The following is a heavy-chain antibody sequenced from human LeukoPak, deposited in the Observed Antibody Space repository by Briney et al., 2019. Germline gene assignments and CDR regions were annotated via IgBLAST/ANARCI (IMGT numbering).Heavy chain of an antibody. J-gene: IGHJ4*02. CDR2: ISGDGGST. D-gene: IGHD6-6*01. CDR3: ARDRGRYSSSSAPLDY. CDR1: GFTFDDYA. Sequence: GGSLRLSCAASGFTFDDYAMHWVRQAPGKGLEWVSLISGDGGSTYYADSVKGRFTISRDNSKNSLYLQMNSLRAEDTAIYYCARDRGRYSSSSAPLDYWGQGTLVSVSS. V-gene: IGHV3-43*02.